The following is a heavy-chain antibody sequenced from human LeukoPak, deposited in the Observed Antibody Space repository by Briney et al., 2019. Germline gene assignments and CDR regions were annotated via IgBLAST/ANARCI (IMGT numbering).Heavy chain of an antibody. CDR2: INPSGGST. Sequence: ASVKVSCKASGYTFTSYYMHWVRQAPGQGLEWMGIINPSGGSTSYAQKFQGRVTMTRDMSTSTVYMELSSLRSEDTAVYYCTNSGYYSRGFDYWGQGTLVTVSS. CDR3: TNSGYYSRGFDY. D-gene: IGHD3-22*01. J-gene: IGHJ4*02. CDR1: GYTFTSYY. V-gene: IGHV1-46*01.